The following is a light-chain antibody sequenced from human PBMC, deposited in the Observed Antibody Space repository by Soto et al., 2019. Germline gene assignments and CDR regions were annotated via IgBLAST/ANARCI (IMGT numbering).Light chain of an antibody. CDR1: QVTSRY. CDR3: QQYSTSPIS. CDR2: GAS. V-gene: IGKV3-20*01. J-gene: IGKJ5*01. Sequence: ENVLTLSPGTLSLSPAERATLSCSASQVTSRYLSWYQQRPGQAPRLLIYGASSRATGIPDRFSGSGSGTDFTLTISRLEPEDFAVYYCQQYSTSPISFGQGTRLEIK.